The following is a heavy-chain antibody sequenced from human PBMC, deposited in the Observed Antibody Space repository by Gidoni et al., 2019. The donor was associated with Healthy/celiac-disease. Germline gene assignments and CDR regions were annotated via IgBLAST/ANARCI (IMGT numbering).Heavy chain of an antibody. J-gene: IGHJ4*02. CDR3: ARYGYDSSMYYFDY. V-gene: IGHV4-59*01. Sequence: NYNPSLKSRVTISVDTSKNQFSLKLSSVTAADTAVYYCARYGYDSSMYYFDYWGQGTLVTVSS. D-gene: IGHD3-22*01.